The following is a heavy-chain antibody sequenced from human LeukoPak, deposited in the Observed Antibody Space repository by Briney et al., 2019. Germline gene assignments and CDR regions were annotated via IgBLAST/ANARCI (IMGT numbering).Heavy chain of an antibody. CDR2: ISGSGGST. CDR1: GFTFSSYA. CDR3: AKQANSGGVVNSFFDY. D-gene: IGHD3-3*01. V-gene: IGHV3-23*01. J-gene: IGHJ4*02. Sequence: GGSLRLSCAASGFTFSSYAMSWVRQAPGKGLEWVSAISGSGGSTYYADFVKGRFTISRDNSKNTLYLQMNSLRAEDTAVYYCAKQANSGGVVNSFFDYWGQGTLVTVSS.